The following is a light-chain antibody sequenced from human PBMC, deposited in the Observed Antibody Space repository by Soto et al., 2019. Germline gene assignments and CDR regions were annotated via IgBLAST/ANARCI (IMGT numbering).Light chain of an antibody. CDR2: GNS. V-gene: IGLV1-40*01. CDR1: SSNIGAGYD. J-gene: IGLJ3*02. Sequence: QSVLTQPPSVSGAPGQRVTISCTGSSSNIGAGYDVHWYQQLPGTAPKLLIYGNSNRPSEVPDRFSGSKSGTSASLAITGLQAEDEADYYCQSYDSSLSGYWVFGGGTQLTVL. CDR3: QSYDSSLSGYWV.